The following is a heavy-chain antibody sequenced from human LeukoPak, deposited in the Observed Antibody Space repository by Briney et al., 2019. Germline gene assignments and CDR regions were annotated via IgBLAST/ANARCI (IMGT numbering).Heavy chain of an antibody. Sequence: SVKVSCKASGGTFSSYAISWVRQAPGQGLEWMGGIIPIFGTANYAQKFQGRVTITADESTSTAYMELRSLRSEDTAVYYCASSSSSPSPLSYYYGMDVWGQGTTVTVSS. CDR1: GGTFSSYA. CDR2: IIPIFGTA. D-gene: IGHD6-13*01. CDR3: ASSSSSPSPLSYYYGMDV. V-gene: IGHV1-69*13. J-gene: IGHJ6*02.